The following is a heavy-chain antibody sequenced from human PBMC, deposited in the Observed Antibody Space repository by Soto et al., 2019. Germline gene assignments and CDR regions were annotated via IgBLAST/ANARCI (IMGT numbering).Heavy chain of an antibody. Sequence: EVQLLESGGGLVQPGGSLRLSCAASGFAFSSYAMSWVRQAPGKGLEWVSVISGRGDSTYYADSVKGRFTISRDNSKNTLYLQMNSLRAEDTAVYYCARRSSGWYFDYWGQGTLVTVSS. D-gene: IGHD6-19*01. CDR2: ISGRGDST. CDR1: GFAFSSYA. CDR3: ARRSSGWYFDY. V-gene: IGHV3-23*01. J-gene: IGHJ4*02.